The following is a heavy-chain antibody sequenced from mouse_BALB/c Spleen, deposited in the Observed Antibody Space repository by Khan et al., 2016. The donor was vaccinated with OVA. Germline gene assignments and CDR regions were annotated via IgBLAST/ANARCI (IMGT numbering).Heavy chain of an antibody. V-gene: IGHV1-7*01. Sequence: VQLQESGAEMAKPGASVKMSCKTSGYSFTSYWMHWVKQRPGQGLEWIGYINPSTGYTEYNQKFKDMATLTTDKSSNTAYMQLSSLTSEDSAVYYCARRGINGIFTYWGQGTLVTVSA. J-gene: IGHJ3*01. CDR3: ARRGINGIFTY. CDR1: GYSFTSYW. CDR2: INPSTGYT. D-gene: IGHD2-1*01.